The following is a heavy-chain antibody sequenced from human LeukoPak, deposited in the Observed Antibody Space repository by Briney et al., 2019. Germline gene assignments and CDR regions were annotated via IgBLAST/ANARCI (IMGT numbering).Heavy chain of an antibody. V-gene: IGHV1-58*01. CDR2: IVVGRGNT. J-gene: IGHJ4*02. CDR3: AAQYDFWSGPPAH. D-gene: IGHD3-3*01. Sequence: SVKVSCKASGFTFTSSAVQWVRQARGQRLEWIGWIVVGRGNTNYAQKFQERVTITRDMSTSTAYMELSSLRSEDTAVYYCAAQYDFWSGPPAHWGQGTLVTVSS. CDR1: GFTFTSSA.